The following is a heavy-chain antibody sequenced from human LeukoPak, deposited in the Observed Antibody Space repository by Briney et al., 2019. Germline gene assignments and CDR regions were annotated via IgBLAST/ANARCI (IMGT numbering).Heavy chain of an antibody. D-gene: IGHD5-12*01. CDR3: ARERSGYEGYFDY. Sequence: SETLSLTCIVSGYSISSGYYWGWIRQPPGKGLEWIGNIHHSGSTYYNPSLKSRVTISVDTSKNQLSLKLSSVTAADTAVYYCARERSGYEGYFDYWGQGTLVTVSS. V-gene: IGHV4-38-2*02. CDR2: IHHSGST. J-gene: IGHJ4*02. CDR1: GYSISSGYY.